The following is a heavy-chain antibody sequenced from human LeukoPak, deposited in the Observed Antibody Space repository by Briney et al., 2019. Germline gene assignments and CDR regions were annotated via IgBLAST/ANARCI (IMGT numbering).Heavy chain of an antibody. CDR2: INPKRGGT. CDR3: AREFSWELGY. J-gene: IGHJ4*02. D-gene: IGHD1-26*01. V-gene: IGHV1-2*02. CDR1: GYTFTVDY. Sequence: ASVKVSCKASGYTFTVDYMHGVRQAPGEGGERMGWINPKRGGTNYAQKFQGRVTITRETTRSTAYMELSRLRSADTAVYYCAREFSWELGYWGQGTLVTVSS.